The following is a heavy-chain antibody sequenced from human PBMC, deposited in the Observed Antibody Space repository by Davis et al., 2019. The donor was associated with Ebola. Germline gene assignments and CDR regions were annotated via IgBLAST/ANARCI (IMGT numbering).Heavy chain of an antibody. CDR2: KTDGGTT. V-gene: IGHV3-15*01. CDR3: STDVHYRNSRPDF. CDR1: GFSFSNAW. Sequence: GESLKISCAASGFSFSNAWLTWVRQAPGRGLEWVGRKTDGGTTDYAAPVKGRFIISRDDSRNMLYLQMNSLKTEDTAVYYCSTDVHYRNSRPDFWGQGTLVTVSS. D-gene: IGHD4-11*01. J-gene: IGHJ4*02.